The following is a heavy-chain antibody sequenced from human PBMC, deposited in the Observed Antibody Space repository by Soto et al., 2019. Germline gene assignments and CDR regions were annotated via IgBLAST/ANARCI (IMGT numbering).Heavy chain of an antibody. CDR1: GFTFSSYA. V-gene: IGHV3-30*18. Sequence: GGSLRLSCAASGFTFSSYAMHWVRQAPGKGLEWVAVISYDGSNKYYADSVKGRFTISRDNSKNTLYLQMNSLRAEDTAVYYCAKTVDYYDHCIDYWGQGTLVTVSS. CDR2: ISYDGSNK. CDR3: AKTVDYYDHCIDY. J-gene: IGHJ4*02. D-gene: IGHD3-22*01.